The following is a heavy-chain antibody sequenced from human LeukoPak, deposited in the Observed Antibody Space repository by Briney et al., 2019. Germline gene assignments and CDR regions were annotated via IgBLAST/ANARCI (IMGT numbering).Heavy chain of an antibody. J-gene: IGHJ4*02. Sequence: ASVKVSCKASGYTFTNYDINWVRQATGQGLGWMGWMNPNSGNTGYAQKFQGRVTMTRNTSISTAYMELSSLRSEDTAVYYCVRIAVAGTGKGFDYWGQGTLVTVSS. CDR1: GYTFTNYD. CDR3: VRIAVAGTGKGFDY. V-gene: IGHV1-8*01. CDR2: MNPNSGNT. D-gene: IGHD6-19*01.